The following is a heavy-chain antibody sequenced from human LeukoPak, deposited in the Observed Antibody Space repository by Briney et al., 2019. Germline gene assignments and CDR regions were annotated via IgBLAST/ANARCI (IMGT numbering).Heavy chain of an antibody. CDR1: GFTFSNAW. J-gene: IGHJ4*02. V-gene: IGHV3-15*01. CDR2: IKSKTDGGRT. CDR3: TTVGLWYSGYEASDN. Sequence: GGSLRLSCAASGFTFSNAWMSWVRQAPGQGREWVGRIKSKTDGGRTDHSAPVNGRFTISIDNTKNTLYLQMSSLKTEETAVYYSTTVGLWYSGYEASDNWGEGTLVTVSS. D-gene: IGHD5-12*01.